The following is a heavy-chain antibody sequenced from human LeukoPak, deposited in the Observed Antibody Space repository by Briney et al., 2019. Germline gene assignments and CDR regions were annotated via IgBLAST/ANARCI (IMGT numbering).Heavy chain of an antibody. CDR3: AKAGPDFDDGFDI. V-gene: IGHV3-9*03. Sequence: GGSLRLSCAASGFTFDDYAMHGVRQAPGKGVEWVSGISWNSGSIGYADSVKGRFTISRDNAKNSLYLQMNSLRAEDMALYYCAKAGPDFDDGFDIWGLRTMVTVSS. D-gene: IGHD3-9*01. CDR1: GFTFDDYA. CDR2: ISWNSGSI. J-gene: IGHJ3*02.